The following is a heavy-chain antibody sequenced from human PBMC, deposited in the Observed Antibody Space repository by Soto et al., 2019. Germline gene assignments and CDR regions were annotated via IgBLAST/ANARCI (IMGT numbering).Heavy chain of an antibody. CDR3: ARGVGSSPPQY. J-gene: IGHJ4*02. V-gene: IGHV4-59*02. CDR2: IYASGSP. CDR1: GGSVSVYY. D-gene: IGHD1-26*01. Sequence: RSLTCTISGGSVSVYYWSWIRQSTGQGLEWIGYIYASGSPYYNPSLRSRVTISADTSKNQISLKLTSPTAADTAVYYCARGVGSSPPQYWGRGTLVTVSS.